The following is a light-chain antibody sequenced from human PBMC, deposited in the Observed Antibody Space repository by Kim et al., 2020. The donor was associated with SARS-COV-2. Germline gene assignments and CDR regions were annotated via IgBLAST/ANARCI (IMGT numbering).Light chain of an antibody. CDR1: NSNIGNNY. J-gene: IGLJ2*01. CDR3: GTWDSSLSAVV. Sequence: QSVLTQPPSVSAAPGQKVTISCSGSNSNIGNNYVSWYQQVPGTAPRLLIYDNNKRPSGIPDRFSGSKSGTSATLGITGLQNGDEADYYCGTWDSSLSAVVFGGGTQLTVL. CDR2: DNN. V-gene: IGLV1-51*01.